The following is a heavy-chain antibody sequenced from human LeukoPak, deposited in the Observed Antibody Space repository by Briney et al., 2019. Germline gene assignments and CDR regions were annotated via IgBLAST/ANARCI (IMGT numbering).Heavy chain of an antibody. CDR3: AKVSIVVVPAAYYYYGMDV. V-gene: IGHV3-23*01. Sequence: GGSLRLSCAASGFTFSSYAMSWVRQASGKGLEWVSAISGSGGSTYYADSVKGRFTISRDNSKNTLYLQMNSLRAEDTAVYYCAKVSIVVVPAAYYYYGMDVWGQGTTVTVSS. D-gene: IGHD2-2*01. CDR2: ISGSGGST. J-gene: IGHJ6*02. CDR1: GFTFSSYA.